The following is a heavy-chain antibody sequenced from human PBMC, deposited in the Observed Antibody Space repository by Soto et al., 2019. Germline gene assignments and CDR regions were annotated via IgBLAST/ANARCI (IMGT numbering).Heavy chain of an antibody. J-gene: IGHJ4*02. D-gene: IGHD6-13*01. CDR2: IYYSGSA. CDR1: GGSISSYY. V-gene: IGHV4-59*01. Sequence: QVQLQESGPGLVKPSETLSLTCNVSGGSISSYYWSWIRQPPEKGLEWIGYIYYSGSANYNPSLTSRXXIXVXXSKNQFSLKLSSVTAADTAVYYCARVRVAAAGLDYWGQGTLVTVSS. CDR3: ARVRVAAAGLDY.